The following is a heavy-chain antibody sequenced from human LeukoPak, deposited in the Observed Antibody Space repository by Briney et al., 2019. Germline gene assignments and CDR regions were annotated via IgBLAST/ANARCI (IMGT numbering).Heavy chain of an antibody. CDR3: AKPHLPAATWGYYYYYYMDV. V-gene: IGHV3-30*02. Sequence: PGGSLRLSCAASGFTFSNYGMHWVRQAPGKGLEWVAFIRYDGTNKYYADSVKGRFTISRDSSKNTLYLRMNSLRAEDTAVYYCAKPHLPAATWGYYYYYYMDVWGKGTTVTVSS. D-gene: IGHD2-2*01. J-gene: IGHJ6*03. CDR2: IRYDGTNK. CDR1: GFTFSNYG.